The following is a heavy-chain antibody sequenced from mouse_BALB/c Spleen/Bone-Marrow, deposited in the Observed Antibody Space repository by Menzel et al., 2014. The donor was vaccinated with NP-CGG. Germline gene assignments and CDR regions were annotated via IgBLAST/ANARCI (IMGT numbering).Heavy chain of an antibody. V-gene: IGHV3-1*02. CDR1: GYSITSGYS. Sequence: EVKLMESGPALVEPSQSLSLTCTVTGYSITSGYSWHWIRQFPGNTLEWMGYIHYSGGTNYNPSLKSRISITRDTSKNQFFLQLNSVTTEDTATYYCARWNGYYAMDYWGQGTSVTVSS. J-gene: IGHJ4*01. CDR3: ARWNGYYAMDY. CDR2: IHYSGGT. D-gene: IGHD1-2*01.